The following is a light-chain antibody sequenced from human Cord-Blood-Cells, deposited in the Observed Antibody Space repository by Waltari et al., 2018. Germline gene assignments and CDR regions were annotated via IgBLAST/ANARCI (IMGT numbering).Light chain of an antibody. CDR3: QQRSNWL. V-gene: IGKV3-11*01. J-gene: IGKJ4*01. CDR1: QSVSSY. Sequence: LSLSPGERATLSCRASQSVSSYLAWYQQKPGQAPRLLIYDASNRATGIPARFSGSGSGTDFTLTISSLEPEDFAVYYCQQRSNWLFGGGTKVEIK. CDR2: DAS.